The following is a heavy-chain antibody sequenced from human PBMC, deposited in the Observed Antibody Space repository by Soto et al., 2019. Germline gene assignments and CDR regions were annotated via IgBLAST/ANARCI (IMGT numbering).Heavy chain of an antibody. J-gene: IGHJ6*02. CDR3: ARLAQQLVRYYYYGMDV. CDR2: IYYSGST. Sequence: PSDPLSLTCTVSGVSLSSSSYNWRWIRHPPGKGLEWLGSIYYSGSTYYNPSLKSRVTISVDTSKNQFSLKLGSVTAADTAVYYCARLAQQLVRYYYYGMDVWAQETTVSVSS. D-gene: IGHD6-13*01. CDR1: GVSLSSSSYN. V-gene: IGHV4-39*01.